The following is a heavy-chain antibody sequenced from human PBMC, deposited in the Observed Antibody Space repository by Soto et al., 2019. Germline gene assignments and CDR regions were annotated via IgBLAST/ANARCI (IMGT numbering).Heavy chain of an antibody. Sequence: PSETLSLTCSVSGGTISRDNYCWTWIRQRPGQGLEWIGNIYSSGTTYYNPSLGSHFTISVDTSKNQFSLKVTYVTAADTAVYDCEKYCSSSSCYRKGMDVWGQGTTVTVSS. V-gene: IGHV4-31*01. CDR2: IYSSGTT. CDR3: EKYCSSSSCYRKGMDV. CDR1: GGTISRDNYC. D-gene: IGHD2-2*01. J-gene: IGHJ6*02.